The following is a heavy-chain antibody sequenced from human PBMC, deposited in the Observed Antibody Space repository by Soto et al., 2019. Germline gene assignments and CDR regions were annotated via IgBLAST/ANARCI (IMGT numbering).Heavy chain of an antibody. CDR1: GFTFSSYA. D-gene: IGHD1-1*01. CDR2: ISGSGGST. J-gene: IGHJ3*02. Sequence: GESLKISCAASGFTFSSYAMSWVRQAPGKGLEWVSAISGSGGSTYYADSVKGRFTISRDNSKNTLYLQMNSLRAEDTAVYYCANPYQAKEHAFDIWGQGTMVTVS. V-gene: IGHV3-23*01. CDR3: ANPYQAKEHAFDI.